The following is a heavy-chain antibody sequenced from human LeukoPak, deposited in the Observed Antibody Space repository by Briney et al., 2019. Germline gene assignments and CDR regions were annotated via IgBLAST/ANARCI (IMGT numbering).Heavy chain of an antibody. J-gene: IGHJ3*02. CDR1: GGSISSYY. V-gene: IGHV4-59*01. Sequence: PSETLSLTCTVSGGSISSYYWSWIRQPPGKGLEWTGYIYYSGSTNYNPSPKSRVTISVDTSKNQFSLKLSSVTAADTAVYYCARRPSPGAFDIWGQGTMVTVSS. CDR2: IYYSGST. CDR3: ARRPSPGAFDI. D-gene: IGHD3-10*01.